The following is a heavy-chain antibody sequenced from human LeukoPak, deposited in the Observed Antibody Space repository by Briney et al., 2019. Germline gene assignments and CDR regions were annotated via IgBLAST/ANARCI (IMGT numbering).Heavy chain of an antibody. CDR3: ARGYGTPYFDY. V-gene: IGHV5-51*01. CDR2: IYPADSDT. D-gene: IGHD5-18*01. J-gene: IGHJ4*02. CDR1: GYSFITYW. Sequence: GESLKISCKGSGYSFITYWIGWVRQMPGKGLEWMGIIYPADSDTRYSPSFQGHVTISADKSISTAYLQWSSLKASDTAIYYCARGYGTPYFDYWGQGTLVTVSS.